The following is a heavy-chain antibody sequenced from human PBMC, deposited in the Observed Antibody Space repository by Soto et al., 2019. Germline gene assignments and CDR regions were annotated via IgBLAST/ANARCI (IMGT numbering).Heavy chain of an antibody. D-gene: IGHD6-19*01. CDR1: GFAFSTYG. Sequence: SLRLSCVGSGFAFSTYGMHWVRQAPAKGLEWVALISYDGTDKYYADSVKGRFSISRDNSKQTLSLQMDSLRPEDTAVYYCAKDFGAWSDSWGQGTLVTVSS. V-gene: IGHV3-30*18. CDR3: AKDFGAWSDS. CDR2: ISYDGTDK. J-gene: IGHJ5*02.